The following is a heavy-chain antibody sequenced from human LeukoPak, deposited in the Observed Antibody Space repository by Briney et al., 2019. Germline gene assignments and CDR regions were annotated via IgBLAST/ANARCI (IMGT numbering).Heavy chain of an antibody. CDR3: ATPTTGCSSTSCYLLF. V-gene: IGHV5-51*01. CDR1: GSTFTSHW. J-gene: IGHJ4*02. Sequence: GESLKISCKDSGSTFTSHWIGWVRQMPGKGLEWMGVIYPADSETTYSPSFQGQVTNSADKSISTAYLQWSSLKASDTAMYYCATPTTGCSSTSCYLLFWGQGTLVTVSS. D-gene: IGHD2-2*01. CDR2: IYPADSET.